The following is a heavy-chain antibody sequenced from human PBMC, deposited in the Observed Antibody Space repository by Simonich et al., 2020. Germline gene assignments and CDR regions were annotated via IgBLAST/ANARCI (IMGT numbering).Heavy chain of an antibody. J-gene: IGHJ4*02. Sequence: QLQLQESGPGLVKPSETLSLTCTVSGGSISSSSYYWGWICQPPGKGLEWIGSIFYIGSTYYNPSLKSRITISADTSKNQFSLKLGSVTAADTAVYDCARTYSGSYYYFDYWGQGTLVTVSS. D-gene: IGHD1-26*01. CDR2: IFYIGST. V-gene: IGHV4-39*01. CDR1: GGSISSSSYY. CDR3: ARTYSGSYYYFDY.